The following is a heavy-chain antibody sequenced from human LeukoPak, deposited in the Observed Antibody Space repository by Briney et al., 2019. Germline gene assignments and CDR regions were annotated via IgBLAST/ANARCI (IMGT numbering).Heavy chain of an antibody. CDR3: AKPGVDYGKEYYFDY. Sequence: PGGSLRLSCAASGFTFSSYAMSWVRQAPGKGLEWVSAISGSGGSTYYADSVKGRFTISRDNSKNTLYLQMNSLRAEDTAVYYCAKPGVDYGKEYYFDYWGQGTLVTVSS. D-gene: IGHD4-17*01. J-gene: IGHJ4*02. V-gene: IGHV3-23*01. CDR1: GFTFSSYA. CDR2: ISGSGGST.